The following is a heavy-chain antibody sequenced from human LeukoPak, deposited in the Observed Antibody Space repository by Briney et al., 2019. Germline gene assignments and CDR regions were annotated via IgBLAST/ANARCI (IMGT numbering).Heavy chain of an antibody. CDR2: ISWNSGSI. CDR1: GFTFDDYA. D-gene: IGHD6-6*01. J-gene: IGHJ4*02. Sequence: PGGSLRLSCAASGFTFDDYAMHWVRQAPGKGLEWVSGISWNSGSIGYADSVKGRFTISRDNAKNSLYLQMNSLRAEDTALYYCAKASIAARRGSYFDYWGQGTLVTVSS. CDR3: AKASIAARRGSYFDY. V-gene: IGHV3-9*01.